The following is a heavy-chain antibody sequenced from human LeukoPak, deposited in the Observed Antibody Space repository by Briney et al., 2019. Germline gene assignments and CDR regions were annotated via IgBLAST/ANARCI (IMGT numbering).Heavy chain of an antibody. V-gene: IGHV3-73*01. J-gene: IGHJ6*04. CDR2: IRSKANSYAT. CDR3: TSRYYDSSGVTSIHYYGMDV. D-gene: IGHD3-22*01. CDR1: GFTFSGSA. Sequence: PGGSLRLSCAASGFTFSGSAMHWVRQASGKGLEWVGRIRSKANSYATAYAASVKGRFTISRDDSKNTAYLQMNSLKTEDTAVYYCTSRYYDSSGVTSIHYYGMDVWGEGTTVTVSS.